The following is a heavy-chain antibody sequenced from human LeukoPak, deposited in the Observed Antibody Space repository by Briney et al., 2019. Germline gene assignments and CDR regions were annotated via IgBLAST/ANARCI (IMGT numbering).Heavy chain of an antibody. D-gene: IGHD3-16*02. J-gene: IGHJ4*02. V-gene: IGHV4-30-4*07. Sequence: PSETQSLTCAVPGGSISSGGYSWSWIRQPPGKGLEWIGYIYYSGSTYYNPSLKSRVTISVDTSKNQFSLKLSSVTAADTAVYYCARHVRGHDYVWGSYPSPFAYWGQGTLVTVSS. CDR3: ARHVRGHDYVWGSYPSPFAY. CDR1: GGSISSGGYS. CDR2: IYYSGST.